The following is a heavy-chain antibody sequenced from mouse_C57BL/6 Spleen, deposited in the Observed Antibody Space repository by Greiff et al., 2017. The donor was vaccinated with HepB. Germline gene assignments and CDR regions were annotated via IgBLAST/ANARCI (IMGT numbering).Heavy chain of an antibody. D-gene: IGHD1-1*01. J-gene: IGHJ3*01. V-gene: IGHV1-15*01. CDR2: IDPETGGT. Sequence: QVQLKESGAELVRPGASVTLSCKASGYTFTDYEMHWVKQTPVHGLEWIGAIDPETGGTAYNQKFKGKAILTADKSSSTAYLELRSLTSEDSAVYYCTRRGSYYGSSYPFAYWGQGTLVTVSA. CDR1: GYTFTDYE. CDR3: TRRGSYYGSSYPFAY.